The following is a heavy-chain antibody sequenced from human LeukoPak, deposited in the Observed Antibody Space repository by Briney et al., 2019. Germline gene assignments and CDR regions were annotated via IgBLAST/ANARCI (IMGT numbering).Heavy chain of an antibody. CDR1: GGSISSYY. V-gene: IGHV4-59*08. CDR2: IYYSGST. CDR3: AGSPTEYFQH. Sequence: PSETLSLTCTVSGGSISSYYWSWIRQPPGKGLEWIGYIYYSGSTNYNPSLKSRVTISVDTSKNQFSLKLSSVTAADTAVYYCAGSPTEYFQHWGQGTLVTVSS. J-gene: IGHJ1*01.